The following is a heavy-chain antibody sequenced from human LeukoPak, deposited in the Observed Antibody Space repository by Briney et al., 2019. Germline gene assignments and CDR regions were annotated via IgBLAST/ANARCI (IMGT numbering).Heavy chain of an antibody. CDR3: ARDLGSSTPSGV. D-gene: IGHD1-26*01. J-gene: IGHJ6*04. CDR2: IYTSGST. V-gene: IGHV4-4*07. CDR1: GGSFSGYY. Sequence: SETLSLTCAVYGGSFSGYYWSWIRQPAGKGLEWIGRIYTSGSTNYNPSLKSRVTMSVDTSKNQFSLKLTSVTAADTAVYYCARDLGSSTPSGVWGRGTTVTVSS.